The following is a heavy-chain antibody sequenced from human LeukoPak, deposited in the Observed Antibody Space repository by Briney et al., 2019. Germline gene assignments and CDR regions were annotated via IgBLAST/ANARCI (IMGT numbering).Heavy chain of an antibody. D-gene: IGHD4-17*01. CDR3: GRATYGDFYNWFGP. Sequence: ASVKVSCKASGYTFTSYDINWVRQATGQGLEWMGWMNPNSGNTGYAQKFQGRVTMTRNTSISTAYMELSSLRSEDTAVYYCGRATYGDFYNWFGPWGQGTLVTVSS. V-gene: IGHV1-8*01. CDR2: MNPNSGNT. J-gene: IGHJ5*02. CDR1: GYTFTSYD.